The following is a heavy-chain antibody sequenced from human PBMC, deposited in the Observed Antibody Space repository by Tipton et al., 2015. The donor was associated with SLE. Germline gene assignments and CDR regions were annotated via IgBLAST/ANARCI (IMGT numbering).Heavy chain of an antibody. D-gene: IGHD2-2*03. CDR2: ISYTGRT. J-gene: IGHJ3*02. Sequence: TLSLTCTIPDGSISGYYWIWIRQPPGKGLEWIGDISYTGRTSYNPSLKSRVTLSIDTSKKQFFLKLNSVTAADTAVYYCARMDIVIVPAARWRAFDIWGQGTVVTVSS. CDR3: ARMDIVIVPAARWRAFDI. CDR1: DGSISGYY. V-gene: IGHV4-59*07.